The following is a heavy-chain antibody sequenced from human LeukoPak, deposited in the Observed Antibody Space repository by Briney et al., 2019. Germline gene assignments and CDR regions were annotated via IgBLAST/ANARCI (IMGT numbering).Heavy chain of an antibody. CDR3: ASYYDYVWGSYL. J-gene: IGHJ4*02. CDR2: IIPIFGTA. D-gene: IGHD3-16*02. Sequence: GASVKVSCKASGGTFSSYAISWVRQAPGQGLEWMGGIIPIFGTANYAQKFQGRVTITADESTSTAYMELSSLRSEDTAVYYCASYYDYVWGSYLWGQGTLVTVSS. CDR1: GGTFSSYA. V-gene: IGHV1-69*13.